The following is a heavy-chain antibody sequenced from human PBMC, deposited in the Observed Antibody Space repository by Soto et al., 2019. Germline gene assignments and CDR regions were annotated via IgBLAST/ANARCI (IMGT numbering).Heavy chain of an antibody. V-gene: IGHV3-30-3*01. CDR2: ISYDGSNK. J-gene: IGHJ6*02. Sequence: GGSLRLSCAASGFTFSSYAMHWVRQAPGKGLEWVAVISYDGSNKYYADSVKGRFTISRDNSKNTLYLQMNSLRAEDTAVYYWARNLGGGGDVFAYYYDGKDFRGQGTTVPVS. CDR1: GFTFSSYA. CDR3: ARNLGGGGDVFAYYYDGKDF. D-gene: IGHD2-21*02.